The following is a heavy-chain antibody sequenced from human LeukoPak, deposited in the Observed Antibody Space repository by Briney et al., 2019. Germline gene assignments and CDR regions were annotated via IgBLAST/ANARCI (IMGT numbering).Heavy chain of an antibody. Sequence: GGSLRLSCAASGFTFSGSAMHWVRQASGKGLEWVGRIRSKANSYATAYAASVKGRFTISRDDSKNTAYLQMNSLKTEDTAVYYCTRRSSYSNPYYYYYYMDVWGKGTTVTVSS. J-gene: IGHJ6*03. CDR2: IRSKANSYAT. V-gene: IGHV3-73*01. CDR3: TRRSSYSNPYYYYYYMDV. CDR1: GFTFSGSA. D-gene: IGHD4-11*01.